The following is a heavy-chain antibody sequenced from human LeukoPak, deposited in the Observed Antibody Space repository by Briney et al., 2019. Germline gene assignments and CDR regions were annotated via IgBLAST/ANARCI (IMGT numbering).Heavy chain of an antibody. CDR3: ARAWHYYYMDV. CDR2: ISSSGSTI. Sequence: GGSLRLSCAASGFTISSYEMNWVRQAPGKGLEWVSYISSSGSTIYYADSVKGRFTISRDNAKNSLYLQMNSLRAEDTAVYYCARAWHYYYMDVWGKGTTVTISS. V-gene: IGHV3-48*03. CDR1: GFTISSYE. J-gene: IGHJ6*03.